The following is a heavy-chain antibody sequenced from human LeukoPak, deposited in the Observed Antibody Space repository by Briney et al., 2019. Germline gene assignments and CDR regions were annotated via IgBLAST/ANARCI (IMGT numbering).Heavy chain of an antibody. CDR2: LYTGGGT. D-gene: IGHD3-22*01. CDR3: TRSGYRHPYHFDS. J-gene: IGHJ4*02. V-gene: IGHV3-53*01. CDR1: GFSVRTTY. Sequence: GGSLRLSCAASGFSVRTTYMSWVRQAPGRGLEWVSVLYTGGGTDHADSVKGRFTISRDNSKNTLSLQMNSLRVEDTAIYYCTRSGYRHPYHFDSWGQGTLVTVSS.